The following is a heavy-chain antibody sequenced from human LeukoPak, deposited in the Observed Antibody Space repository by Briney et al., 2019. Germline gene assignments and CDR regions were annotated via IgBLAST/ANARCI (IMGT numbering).Heavy chain of an antibody. CDR2: INPNTGGT. D-gene: IGHD6-13*01. Sequence: ASVKVSCKASGYTSIGYYIHWVRQAPGQGLEWMGRINPNTGGTNYAQKFQGRVTMTRDTSITTAYMELSRLTSDDTAIYYCAKVPPSITAAGNWLDPWGQGALVTVSS. J-gene: IGHJ5*02. CDR3: AKVPPSITAAGNWLDP. V-gene: IGHV1-2*06. CDR1: GYTSIGYY.